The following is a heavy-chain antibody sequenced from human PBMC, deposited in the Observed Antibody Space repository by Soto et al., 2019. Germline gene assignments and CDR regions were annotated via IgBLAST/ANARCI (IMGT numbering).Heavy chain of an antibody. CDR3: ARDRGTTGTKGRCMDV. Sequence: QVQLVQSGAEVKKPGSSVKVSCKASRGTFNTYTISWVRQAPGQGPEWMGRIIPILDIANYAQKFQGRVTITADKATSTAYMELSSLRSEDTAVYYCARDRGTTGTKGRCMDVWGQGTTVTVSS. CDR1: RGTFNTYT. D-gene: IGHD1-1*01. CDR2: IIPILDIA. J-gene: IGHJ6*02. V-gene: IGHV1-69*08.